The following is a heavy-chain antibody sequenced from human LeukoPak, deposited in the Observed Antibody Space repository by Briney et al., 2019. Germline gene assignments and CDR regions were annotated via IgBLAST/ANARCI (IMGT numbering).Heavy chain of an antibody. V-gene: IGHV4-39*07. D-gene: IGHD3-10*01. J-gene: IGHJ4*02. CDR2: INQSGST. CDR1: GGSISSGGYY. Sequence: SETLSLTCTVSGGSISSGGYYWTWIRQSPGKGLEWIGDINQSGSTNYNASLKSRVTISVDTSKNQFSLKLTSVTAADTAVYYCARGASAGSVDYWGQGTLVTVSS. CDR3: ARGASAGSVDY.